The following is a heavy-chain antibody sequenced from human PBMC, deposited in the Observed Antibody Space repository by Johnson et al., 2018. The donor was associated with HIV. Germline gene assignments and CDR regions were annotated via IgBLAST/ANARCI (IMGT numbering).Heavy chain of an antibody. V-gene: IGHV3-15*01. Sequence: VQLVESGGGLVKPGGSLRLSCAASGFTFSNAWMSWVRQAPGKGLEWVGRIKSKTDGGTTDYAAPVKGRFTISRDDSKNTLYLQLNSLRTEDTAVYYCARDGRLAAAGAWGAFDIWGQGTMVTVSS. J-gene: IGHJ3*02. CDR3: ARDGRLAAAGAWGAFDI. CDR2: IKSKTDGGTT. CDR1: GFTFSNAW. D-gene: IGHD6-13*01.